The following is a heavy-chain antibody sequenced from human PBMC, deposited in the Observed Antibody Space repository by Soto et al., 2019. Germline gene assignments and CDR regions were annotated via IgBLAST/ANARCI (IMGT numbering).Heavy chain of an antibody. J-gene: IGHJ6*02. V-gene: IGHV1-69*01. CDR3: ARVQGGGXYAHYYGMDV. CDR2: IIPIFGTA. CDR1: GGTFSSYA. Sequence: QVQLVQSGAEVKKPGSSVKVSCKASGGTFSSYAISWVRQAPGQGLEWMGGIIPIFGTANYAQKFQGRVTITADESTSTAYMELSSLRSEDTAVYYCARVQGGGXYAHYYGMDVWGQGTTVTVSS. D-gene: IGHD1-26*01.